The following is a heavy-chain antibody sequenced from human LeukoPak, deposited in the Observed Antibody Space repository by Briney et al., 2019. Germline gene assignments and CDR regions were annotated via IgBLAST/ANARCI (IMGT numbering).Heavy chain of an antibody. D-gene: IGHD6-13*01. J-gene: IGHJ4*02. Sequence: GGSLRLSCAASGFTFSSYSMNWVRQAPGKGLERVSYISSSSSTIYYADSVKGRFTISRDNAKNSLYLQMNSLRAEDTAVYYCARFRSSWIYYFDYWGQGTLVTVSS. V-gene: IGHV3-48*01. CDR1: GFTFSSYS. CDR2: ISSSSSTI. CDR3: ARFRSSWIYYFDY.